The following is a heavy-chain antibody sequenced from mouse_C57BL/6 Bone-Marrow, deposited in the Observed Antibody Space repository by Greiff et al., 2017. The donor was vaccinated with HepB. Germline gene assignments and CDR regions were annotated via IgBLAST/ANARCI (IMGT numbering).Heavy chain of an antibody. CDR3: ARHRTLPHDAMDY. V-gene: IGHV5-6*01. J-gene: IGHJ4*01. CDR1: GFTFSSYG. CDR2: ISSGGSYT. D-gene: IGHD2-1*01. Sequence: EVQLVESGGDLVKPGGSLKLSCAASGFTFSSYGMSWVRQTPDKRLEWVATISSGGSYTYYPDSVKGRFTISRDNAKNTLYLQMSSLKSEDTAMYYCARHRTLPHDAMDYWGQGTSVTVSS.